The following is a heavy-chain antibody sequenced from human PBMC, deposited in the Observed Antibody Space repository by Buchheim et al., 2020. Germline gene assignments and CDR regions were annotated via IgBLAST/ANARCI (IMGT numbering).Heavy chain of an antibody. Sequence: QVQLVESGGGVVQPGRSLRLSCAASGFTFSSYGMHWVRQAPGKGLEWVAVISYDGSNKYYADSVKGRFTISRDNAKNSLYLQMNSLRAEDTAVYYCARSPGIALAYNWFDPWGQGTL. V-gene: IGHV3-30*03. CDR1: GFTFSSYG. CDR3: ARSPGIALAYNWFDP. CDR2: ISYDGSNK. J-gene: IGHJ5*02. D-gene: IGHD6-13*01.